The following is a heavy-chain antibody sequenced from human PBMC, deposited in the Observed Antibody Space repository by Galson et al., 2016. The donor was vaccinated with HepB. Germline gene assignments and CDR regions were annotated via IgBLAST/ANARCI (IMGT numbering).Heavy chain of an antibody. J-gene: IGHJ4*02. D-gene: IGHD2-2*01. CDR1: GFTFSNYG. CDR2: LWYDGSNR. CDR3: ARGTSVYCTRATCYREGSFDY. Sequence: SLRLSCAASGFTFSNYGMHWVRQAPGKGLEWVAVLWYDGSNRYYVDSVKGRFTISRDNSKNTLYLQMTSLRAEDTAVYYCARGTSVYCTRATCYREGSFDYWGQGTLSPSPQ. V-gene: IGHV3-33*01.